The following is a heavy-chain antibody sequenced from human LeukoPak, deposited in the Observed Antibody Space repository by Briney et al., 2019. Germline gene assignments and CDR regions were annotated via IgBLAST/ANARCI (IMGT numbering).Heavy chain of an antibody. CDR1: GLTVNSNY. CDR3: AKVGLWFPPDY. CDR2: ISGSGGST. D-gene: IGHD3-10*01. V-gene: IGHV3-23*01. J-gene: IGHJ4*02. Sequence: PGGSLRLSCVASGLTVNSNYMSWVRQAPGKGLEWVSAISGSGGSTYYADSVKGRFTISRDNSKNTLYLQMNSLRAEDTAVYYCAKVGLWFPPDYWGQGTLVTVSS.